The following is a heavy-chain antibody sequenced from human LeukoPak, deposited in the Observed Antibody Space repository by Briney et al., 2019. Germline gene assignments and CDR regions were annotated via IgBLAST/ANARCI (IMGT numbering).Heavy chain of an antibody. CDR2: INHSGST. Sequence: PSETLSLTCAVYGGSFSGYYWSWIRQPPGKGLEWIGEINHSGSTNYNPFLKSRVTISVDTSKNQFSLKLSSVTAADTAVYYCARGTYDFWSGRYGNRWFDPWGQGTLVTVSS. V-gene: IGHV4-34*01. CDR3: ARGTYDFWSGRYGNRWFDP. J-gene: IGHJ5*02. CDR1: GGSFSGYY. D-gene: IGHD3-3*01.